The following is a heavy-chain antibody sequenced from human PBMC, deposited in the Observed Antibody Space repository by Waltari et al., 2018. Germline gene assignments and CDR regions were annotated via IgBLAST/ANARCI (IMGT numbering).Heavy chain of an antibody. J-gene: IGHJ4*02. D-gene: IGHD3-10*01. Sequence: EVQLVESGGGLVKPGGSLRLSCAASGFTFSSYSMNWVRQAPGKGLEWVSSISSSSYIYYADSVKGRFTISRDNAKNSLYLQMNSLRAEDTAVYYCARAVGLTMVRGVEIDYWGQGTLVTVSS. CDR1: GFTFSSYS. V-gene: IGHV3-21*01. CDR2: ISSSSYI. CDR3: ARAVGLTMVRGVEIDY.